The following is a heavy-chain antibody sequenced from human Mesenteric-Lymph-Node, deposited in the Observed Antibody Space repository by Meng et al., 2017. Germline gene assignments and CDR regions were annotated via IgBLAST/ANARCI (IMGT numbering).Heavy chain of an antibody. CDR2: IYYSGST. D-gene: IGHD4-17*01. CDR3: ARGPTTYFDY. Sequence: QVQVQESGQSLGRPSGTLSLTCAVSVGSISSGDYYWSWIRQPPGKGLEWIGYIYYSGSTYYNPSLKSRVTISVDTSKNQFSLKLSSVTAADTAVYYCARGPTTYFDYWGQGTLVTVSS. J-gene: IGHJ4*02. V-gene: IGHV4-30-4*01. CDR1: VGSISSGDYY.